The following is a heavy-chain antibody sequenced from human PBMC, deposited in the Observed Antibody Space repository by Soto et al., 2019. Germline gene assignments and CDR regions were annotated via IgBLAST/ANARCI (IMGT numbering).Heavy chain of an antibody. Sequence: EVQLVESGGGVVRPGGSLRLSCAASGFTFDDYGMSWVRQAPGKGLEWVSGINWNGGSTGYADSVKGRFTISRDNAKKSLYLQTNSLRAEDTALYYCARDLGDGYDWYFDLWGRGTLVTVSS. J-gene: IGHJ2*01. CDR3: ARDLGDGYDWYFDL. CDR1: GFTFDDYG. CDR2: INWNGGST. V-gene: IGHV3-20*04. D-gene: IGHD5-12*01.